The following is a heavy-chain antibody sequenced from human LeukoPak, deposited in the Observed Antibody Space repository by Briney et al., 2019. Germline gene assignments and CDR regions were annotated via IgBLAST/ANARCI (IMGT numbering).Heavy chain of an antibody. D-gene: IGHD6-19*01. CDR2: IWYDGSNK. Sequence: PGRSLRLSCAASGFTFSSYGMHWVRQAPGKGLEWVAVIWYDGSNKYYVDSVKGRFTISRDNSKNTLYLQMNSPRAEDTAVYYCAREAVAGLNWFDPWGQGTLVTVSS. CDR1: GFTFSSYG. CDR3: AREAVAGLNWFDP. J-gene: IGHJ5*02. V-gene: IGHV3-33*01.